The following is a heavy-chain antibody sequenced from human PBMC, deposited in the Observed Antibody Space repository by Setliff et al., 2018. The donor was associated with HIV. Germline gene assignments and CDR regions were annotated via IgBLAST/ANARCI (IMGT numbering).Heavy chain of an antibody. Sequence: SETLSLTCTVSGGSISSYYWSVFRQPPGKGLEWIGYIYYSGSSNYNPSLKSRVTISVDTSNNQFSLKLSSVTAADTAVYYCARQRAGEIEELPGALPLRGVFDLWGQGTMVTVSS. CDR1: GGSISSYY. D-gene: IGHD1-7*01. J-gene: IGHJ3*01. CDR2: IYYSGSS. CDR3: ARQRAGEIEELPGALPLRGVFDL. V-gene: IGHV4-59*01.